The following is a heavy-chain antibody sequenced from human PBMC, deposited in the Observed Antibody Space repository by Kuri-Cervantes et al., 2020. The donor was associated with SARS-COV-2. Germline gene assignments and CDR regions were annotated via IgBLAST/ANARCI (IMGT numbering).Heavy chain of an antibody. CDR1: GFTFGIYN. J-gene: IGHJ6*03. Sequence: GESLKISCAASGFTFGIYNMNWVRRAPGKGLEWVAYISSTASIKHYGDSVKGRFTISRDNAKNLLYLQMNSLRAEDTAVNYCAREDFYYLDVWGKGTTVTVSS. CDR3: AREDFYYLDV. CDR2: ISSTASIK. V-gene: IGHV3-48*01.